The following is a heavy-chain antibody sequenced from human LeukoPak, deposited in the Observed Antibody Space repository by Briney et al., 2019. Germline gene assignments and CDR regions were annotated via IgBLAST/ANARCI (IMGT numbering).Heavy chain of an antibody. CDR1: GGSISSGGYY. CDR3: ARVGVGSLSMVRGIIEDTEYFQH. D-gene: IGHD3-10*01. Sequence: SETLSLTCTVSGGSISSGGYYWSWIRQPSGKGLEWIGYIYHSGSSYYNPSLKSRVTISVDRSKNQFSLKLSSLTAADTAVYYCARVGVGSLSMVRGIIEDTEYFQHWGQGTLVTVSS. J-gene: IGHJ1*01. CDR2: IYHSGSS. V-gene: IGHV4-30-2*01.